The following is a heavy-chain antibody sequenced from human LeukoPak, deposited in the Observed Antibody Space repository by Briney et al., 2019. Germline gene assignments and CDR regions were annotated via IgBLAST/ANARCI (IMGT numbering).Heavy chain of an antibody. D-gene: IGHD3-10*01. Sequence: PGGSLRLSCAASGFIFSSYSMNWVRQAPGKGLEYVSAISSNGGSTYYANSVKGRFTISRDNSKNTLYLQMGSLRAEDMAVYYCAKYGSGSYDYWGQGTLVTVSS. CDR3: AKYGSGSYDY. J-gene: IGHJ4*02. CDR1: GFIFSSYS. CDR2: ISSNGGST. V-gene: IGHV3-64*01.